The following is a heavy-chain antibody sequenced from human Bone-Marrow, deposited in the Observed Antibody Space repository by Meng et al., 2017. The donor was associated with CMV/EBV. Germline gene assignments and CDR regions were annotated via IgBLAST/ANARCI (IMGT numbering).Heavy chain of an antibody. V-gene: IGHV1-18*01. CDR2: ISAYNGNT. J-gene: IGHJ3*02. D-gene: IGHD6-19*01. CDR3: ARAISIAVAGAFDI. Sequence: ASVKVSCKASGYTFSNYGIIWVRQAPGQGLEWMGWISAYNGNTNYAQKLQGRVTMTTDTSTSTAYMELRSLRSDDTAVYYCARAISIAVAGAFDIWGQGTMVTVSS. CDR1: GYTFSNYG.